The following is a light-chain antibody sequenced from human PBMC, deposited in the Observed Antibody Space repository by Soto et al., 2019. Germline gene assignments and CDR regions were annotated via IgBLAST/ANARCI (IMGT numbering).Light chain of an antibody. V-gene: IGLV1-40*01. CDR1: SSDIGAGYD. Sequence: QSVLTQPPSMSGAPGQRVTISCTGSSSDIGAGYDVHWYQQFPGTAPKLLIYSNINRPSGVPDRFSGSKSGTSASLAITGLQAEDEAYYYCQSYDSSLGGSKGVFGGGTKLTVL. J-gene: IGLJ3*02. CDR2: SNI. CDR3: QSYDSSLGGSKGV.